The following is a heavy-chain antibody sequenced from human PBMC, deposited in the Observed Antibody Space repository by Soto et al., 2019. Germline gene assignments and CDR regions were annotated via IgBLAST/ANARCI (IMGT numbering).Heavy chain of an antibody. D-gene: IGHD2-21*01. J-gene: IGHJ4*02. Sequence: QVQLVQSGAELKEPGASVKVSCTASEYTFVNHDINWVRQAPGRGLEWMGWMNPNSGNSGFAQKFQDRVTMTRDTSRDTAYMELRNLRSEDTAVYYCARGWVRWPHEKPGDCWGQGTLVTVS. CDR2: MNPNSGNS. CDR1: EYTFVNHD. V-gene: IGHV1-8*01. CDR3: ARGWVRWPHEKPGDC.